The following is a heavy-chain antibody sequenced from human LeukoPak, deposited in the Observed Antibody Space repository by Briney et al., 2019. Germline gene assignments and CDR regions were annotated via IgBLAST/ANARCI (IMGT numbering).Heavy chain of an antibody. CDR3: AKALEQETVIALDS. J-gene: IGHJ4*02. CDR1: GFTFSYYT. D-gene: IGHD6-13*01. Sequence: GGSLRLSCAASGFTFSYYTMSWVRQAPGKGLEWVSAISGSGGSTYYADSVKGRFTISRDNSKNTLYLQMNSLRAEDTSIYFCAKALEQETVIALDSWGQGTLVTVSS. V-gene: IGHV3-23*01. CDR2: ISGSGGST.